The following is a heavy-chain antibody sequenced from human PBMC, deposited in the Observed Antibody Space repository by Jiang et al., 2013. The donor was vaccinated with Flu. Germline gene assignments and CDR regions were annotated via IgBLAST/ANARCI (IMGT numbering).Heavy chain of an antibody. CDR1: GYTFTSYG. J-gene: IGHJ6*02. CDR2: INTNTGNP. D-gene: IGHD2-2*01. V-gene: IGHV7-4-1*02. Sequence: QSGSELKKPGASVKVSCKTSGYTFTSYGMNWVRQAPGQGLEWMGCINTNTGNPTYAQGFTGRFVFSLDTSVSTAYLQISSLQAEDTAVYYCARDKYQPLGGYYGMDVWGQGTTVTVSS. CDR3: ARDKYQPLGGYYGMDV.